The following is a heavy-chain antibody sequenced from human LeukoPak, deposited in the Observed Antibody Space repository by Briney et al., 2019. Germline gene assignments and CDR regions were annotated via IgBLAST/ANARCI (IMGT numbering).Heavy chain of an antibody. CDR3: ARGPVGYCSSTSCYTVY. D-gene: IGHD2-2*02. J-gene: IGHJ4*02. V-gene: IGHV3-21*01. CDR2: ISTSSSYI. Sequence: PGGSLRLACAASGFTFSSYSMNWVRQAPGKGLEWVSSISTSSSYIYYADSVKGRFTISRDNAKNSLYLQMNSLRAEDTAVYYCARGPVGYCSSTSCYTVYWGQGTLVTVSS. CDR1: GFTFSSYS.